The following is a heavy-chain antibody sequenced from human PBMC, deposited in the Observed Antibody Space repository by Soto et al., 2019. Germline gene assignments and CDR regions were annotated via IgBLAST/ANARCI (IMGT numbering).Heavy chain of an antibody. Sequence: GGSLRLSCAASGFTFSSYGMHWVRQAPGKGLEWVAVISYDGSNKYYADSVKGRFTISRDNSKNTLYLQMNSLRAEDTAVYYCAGNYDFWSGYYTGIGYWGQGTLVTVSS. CDR1: GFTFSSYG. CDR2: ISYDGSNK. CDR3: AGNYDFWSGYYTGIGY. J-gene: IGHJ4*02. V-gene: IGHV3-30*03. D-gene: IGHD3-3*01.